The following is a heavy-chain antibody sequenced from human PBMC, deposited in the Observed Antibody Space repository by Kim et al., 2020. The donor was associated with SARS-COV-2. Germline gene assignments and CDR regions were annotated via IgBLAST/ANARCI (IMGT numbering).Heavy chain of an antibody. D-gene: IGHD6-19*01. V-gene: IGHV3-21*04. Sequence: YAASAKRRFTIPRDNSRASLYLQMNSLRAEDTAVYYCARVLTSGWSYFDYWGQGTLVTVSS. CDR3: ARVLTSGWSYFDY. J-gene: IGHJ4*02.